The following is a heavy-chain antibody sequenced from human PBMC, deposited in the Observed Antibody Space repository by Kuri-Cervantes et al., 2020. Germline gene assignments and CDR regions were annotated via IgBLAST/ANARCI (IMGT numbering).Heavy chain of an antibody. D-gene: IGHD3-10*01. J-gene: IGHJ3*02. CDR2: IYPGDSDT. CDR1: GYSFASYW. CDR3: ASHRGGYYGSGSSDAFDI. Sequence: GESLKISCKGSGYSFASYWIGWVRQMPGKGLEWMGIIYPGDSDTRYSPPFQGQVTISADKSISTAYLQWGSLKVSDTAMYFCASHRGGYYGSGSSDAFDIWGQGTMVTVSS. V-gene: IGHV5-51*01.